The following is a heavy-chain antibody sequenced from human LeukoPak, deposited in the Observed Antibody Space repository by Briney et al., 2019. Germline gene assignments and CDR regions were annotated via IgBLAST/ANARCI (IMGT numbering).Heavy chain of an antibody. D-gene: IGHD3-10*01. CDR1: GYTFTGYY. V-gene: IGHV1-2*06. CDR2: INPNSGGT. Sequence: ASVTVSCKASGYTFTGYYMHWVRQAPGQGLEWMGRINPNSGGTNYAQKFQGRVTMTRDTSISTAYMELSRLRSDDTAVYYCARDITIGAGEDYGMDVWGQGTTVTVSS. CDR3: ARDITIGAGEDYGMDV. J-gene: IGHJ6*02.